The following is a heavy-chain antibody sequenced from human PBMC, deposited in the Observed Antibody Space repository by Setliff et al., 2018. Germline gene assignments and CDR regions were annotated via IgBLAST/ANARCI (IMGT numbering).Heavy chain of an antibody. D-gene: IGHD3-3*01. V-gene: IGHV4-61*09. CDR2: IYTSWST. J-gene: IGHJ6*03. CDR3: VRMSGFLYMDV. CDR1: GDPMSSRRYY. Sequence: SETLSLTCTVSGDPMSSRRYYWAWIRQPAGKGLEWIGQIYTSWSTNYNPSLKSRVTISLDTSKNEFSLKMSSVTAADTAVYYCVRMSGFLYMDVWGKGTTVTVSS.